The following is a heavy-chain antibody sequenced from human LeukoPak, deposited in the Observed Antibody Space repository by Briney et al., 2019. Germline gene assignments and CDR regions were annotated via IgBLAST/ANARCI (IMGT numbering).Heavy chain of an antibody. Sequence: PSETLSLTCTVSGGSISSSSYYWGWIRQPPGKGLEWIGSIYYSGSTYYNPSLKSRVTISVDTSKNQFSLKLSSVTAADTAVYYCARENYDYVWGSYRPIGYWGQGTLVTVSS. J-gene: IGHJ4*02. CDR2: IYYSGST. D-gene: IGHD3-16*02. CDR1: GGSISSSSYY. CDR3: ARENYDYVWGSYRPIGY. V-gene: IGHV4-39*07.